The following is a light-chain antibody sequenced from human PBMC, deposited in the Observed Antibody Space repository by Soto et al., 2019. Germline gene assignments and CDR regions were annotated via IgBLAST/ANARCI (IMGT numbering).Light chain of an antibody. CDR3: QSYTTSPPWLT. V-gene: IGKV3-20*01. CDR2: GAS. J-gene: IGKJ4*01. Sequence: EIVLTQSPGTLSLSPGERATLSCRASQSVSSSYLGWYQQKPGQAPRLLIYGASNRATGIPDRFSGSESGTDFTLTINRLEPEDFAVYYCQSYTTSPPWLTFGGGTKVEIK. CDR1: QSVSSSY.